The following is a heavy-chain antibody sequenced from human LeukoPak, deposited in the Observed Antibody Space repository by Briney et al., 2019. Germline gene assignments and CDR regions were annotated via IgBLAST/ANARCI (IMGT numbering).Heavy chain of an antibody. D-gene: IGHD3-10*01. CDR3: AKDRGSVVRGVIISGFDY. CDR1: GGTFSSYA. J-gene: IGHJ4*02. V-gene: IGHV1-69*04. Sequence: SVKVSCKASGGTFSSYAISWVRQAPGQGLEWMGRIIPILGIANYAQKFQGRVTITADKSTSTAYMELSSLRAEDTALYYCAKDRGSVVRGVIISGFDYWGQGTLVTVSS. CDR2: IIPILGIA.